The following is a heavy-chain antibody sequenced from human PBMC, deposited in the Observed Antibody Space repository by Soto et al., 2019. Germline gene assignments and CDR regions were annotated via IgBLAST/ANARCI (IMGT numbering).Heavy chain of an antibody. Sequence: EVQLVESGGGLVQPGGSLRLSCAASGVTVSSNYMSWVRQAPGKGLEWVSVIYSGGSTYYADSVKGRFTISRDNSKNTLYLQMNSLRAEDTAVYYCARHVYTYGGGYFDYWGQGTLVTVSS. V-gene: IGHV3-66*04. CDR1: GVTVSSNY. D-gene: IGHD5-18*01. CDR3: ARHVYTYGGGYFDY. J-gene: IGHJ4*02. CDR2: IYSGGST.